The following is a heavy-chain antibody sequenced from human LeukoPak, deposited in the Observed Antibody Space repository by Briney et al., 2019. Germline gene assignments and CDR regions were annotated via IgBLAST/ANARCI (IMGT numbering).Heavy chain of an antibody. Sequence: GASVKVSCKASGYTFTSYYMHWVRQAPGQGLEWMGGIIPIFGTANYAQKFQGRVTITTDESTSTAYMELSSLRSEDTAVYYCARDSKMATITDYYYYMDVWGKGTTVTVSS. CDR1: GYTFTSYY. V-gene: IGHV1-69*05. CDR3: ARDSKMATITDYYYYMDV. J-gene: IGHJ6*03. CDR2: IIPIFGTA. D-gene: IGHD5-24*01.